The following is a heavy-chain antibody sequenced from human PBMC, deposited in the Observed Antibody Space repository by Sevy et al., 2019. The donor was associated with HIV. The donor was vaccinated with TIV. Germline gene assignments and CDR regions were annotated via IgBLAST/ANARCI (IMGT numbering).Heavy chain of an antibody. CDR1: GDSISSSGYY. CDR3: ARDSGYGSGSYYNN. D-gene: IGHD3-10*01. V-gene: IGHV4-31*03. Sequence: SETLSLTCTVSGDSISSSGYYWSWIRQHPGKGLEWIGYIYYSGSTYYNPSLKSRVTISVDTSKNQFSLKLSSVTAADTAVYYCARDSGYGSGSYYNNWGQGTLVTVPS. J-gene: IGHJ4*02. CDR2: IYYSGST.